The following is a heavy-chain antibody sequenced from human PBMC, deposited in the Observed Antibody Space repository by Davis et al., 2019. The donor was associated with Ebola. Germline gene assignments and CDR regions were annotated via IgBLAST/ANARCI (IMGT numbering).Heavy chain of an antibody. CDR2: IKRNADGGAT. J-gene: IGHJ4*02. D-gene: IGHD1-7*01. CDR1: GFTFRHVW. Sequence: PGGSLRLSCAASGFTFRHVWMNWVRQAPGKGLEWVGRIKRNADGGATEYSAPVQGRFTISRDDSRDTLYLQMDSLKIEDTAVYYCSTVGGITYGQRDYWGQGTLVTVSS. V-gene: IGHV3-15*07. CDR3: STVGGITYGQRDY.